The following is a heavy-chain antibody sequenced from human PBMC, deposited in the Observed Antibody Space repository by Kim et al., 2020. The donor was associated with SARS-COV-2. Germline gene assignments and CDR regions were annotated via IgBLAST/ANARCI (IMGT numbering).Heavy chain of an antibody. V-gene: IGHV3-53*01. CDR1: GFTVSSNY. CDR3: ARTLRYFDWPYAFDI. Sequence: GGSLRLSCAASGFTVSSNYMSWVRQAPGKGLEWVSVIYSGGSTYYADSVKGRFTISRDNSKNTLYLQMNSLRAEDTAVYYCARTLRYFDWPYAFDIWGQGTMVTVSS. D-gene: IGHD3-9*01. J-gene: IGHJ3*02. CDR2: IYSGGST.